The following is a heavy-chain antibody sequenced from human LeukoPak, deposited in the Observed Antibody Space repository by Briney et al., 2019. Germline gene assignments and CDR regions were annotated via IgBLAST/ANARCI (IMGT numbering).Heavy chain of an antibody. CDR2: ISGDGGST. D-gene: IGHD3-3*01. CDR3: AKDMAALRFLEWFSFGVDY. J-gene: IGHJ4*02. V-gene: IGHV3-43*02. CDR1: GSTFDDYA. Sequence: GGSLRLSCAASGSTFDDYAMHWVRQAPGKGLEWVSLISGDGGSTYYADSVKGRFTISRDNSKNSLYLQMNSLRTEDTALYYCAKDMAALRFLEWFSFGVDYWGQGTLVTVSS.